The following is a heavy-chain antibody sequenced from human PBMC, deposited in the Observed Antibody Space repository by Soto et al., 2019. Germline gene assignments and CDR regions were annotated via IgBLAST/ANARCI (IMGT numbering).Heavy chain of an antibody. V-gene: IGHV2-5*02. Sequence: QITLKESGPTLVKPTQTLTLICTLSGFSLRTSGVGVGWIRQPPGEALECLAVIYWDDDKRYSPSLRSRLTITRDTSKDQVVLTLTNMDPVDTGTYYCAHRLDRSYFDYWGQGILVTVSS. CDR1: GFSLRTSGVG. CDR3: AHRLDRSYFDY. D-gene: IGHD3-9*01. J-gene: IGHJ4*02. CDR2: IYWDDDK.